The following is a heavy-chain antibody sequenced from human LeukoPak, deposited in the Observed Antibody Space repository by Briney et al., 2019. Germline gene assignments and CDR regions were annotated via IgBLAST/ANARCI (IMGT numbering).Heavy chain of an antibody. D-gene: IGHD3-22*01. CDR1: GFTFSSYS. CDR3: ARDYYDSKGAFDI. J-gene: IGHJ3*02. Sequence: GGSLRLSCAASGFTFSSYSMNWVRQAPGKGLEWVSSISSGGSYIYYADSVKGRFTISRDNGKNSLYLQMNGLRAEDTAVYYCARDYYDSKGAFDIWGQGTMVIVSS. V-gene: IGHV3-21*01. CDR2: ISSGGSYI.